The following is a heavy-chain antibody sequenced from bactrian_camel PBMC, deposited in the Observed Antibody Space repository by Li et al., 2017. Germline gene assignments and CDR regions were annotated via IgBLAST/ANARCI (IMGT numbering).Heavy chain of an antibody. J-gene: IGHJ4*01. CDR1: GHSRGSNC. CDR3: AADLARYCGAFSGFFARAS. D-gene: IGHD2*01. CDR2: ISSTGAT. Sequence: HVQLVESGGGSVQTGGSLRLSCVVSGHSRGSNCVGWYRLPPGKEREGVAAISSTGATIYADSVKGRFTISQDDAHTLSLQMNNLKPEDTAMYYCAADLARYCGAFSGFFARASWGQGTQVTVS. V-gene: IGHV3S53*01.